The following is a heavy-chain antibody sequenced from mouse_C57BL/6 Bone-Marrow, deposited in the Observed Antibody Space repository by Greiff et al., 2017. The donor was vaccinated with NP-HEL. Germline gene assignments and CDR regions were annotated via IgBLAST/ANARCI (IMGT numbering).Heavy chain of an antibody. CDR2: IHPNSGST. V-gene: IGHV1-64*01. J-gene: IGHJ1*03. Sequence: QVQLQQPGAELVKPGASVKLCCKASGYTFTSYWMHWVKQRPGQGLEWIGMIHPNSGSTNYNEKFKSKATLTVDKSSSTAYMQLSSLTSEDSAVYYCARGGYYVHWYFDVWGTGTTVTVSS. D-gene: IGHD2-3*01. CDR3: ARGGYYVHWYFDV. CDR1: GYTFTSYW.